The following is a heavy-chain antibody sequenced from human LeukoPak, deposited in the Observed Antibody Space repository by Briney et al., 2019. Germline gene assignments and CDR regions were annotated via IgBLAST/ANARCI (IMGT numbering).Heavy chain of an antibody. CDR1: GGTFSSYA. Sequence: GASVKVSCKASGGTFSSYAISWVRQAPGQGLEWMGGIIPIFGTANYAQKFQGRVTITADESTSTAYMELSGLRSEDTAVYYCARGGIAAAGLDYWGQGTLVTVSS. V-gene: IGHV1-69*01. J-gene: IGHJ4*02. CDR3: ARGGIAAAGLDY. CDR2: IIPIFGTA. D-gene: IGHD6-13*01.